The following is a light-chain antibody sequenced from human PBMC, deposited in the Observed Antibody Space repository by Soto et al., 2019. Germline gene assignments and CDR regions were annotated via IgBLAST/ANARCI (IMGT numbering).Light chain of an antibody. CDR3: QQYEDLPLT. CDR2: DAS. CDR1: QGINNF. Sequence: DIQMTQSPSSLSASVGDSVTISCQASQGINNFLNWYQQKPGKPPQLLSYDASTLEKGVPSRFSGAGSGADFSVTISNLQPEDSATYYCQQYEDLPLTFGQGTKVEIK. V-gene: IGKV1-33*01. J-gene: IGKJ1*01.